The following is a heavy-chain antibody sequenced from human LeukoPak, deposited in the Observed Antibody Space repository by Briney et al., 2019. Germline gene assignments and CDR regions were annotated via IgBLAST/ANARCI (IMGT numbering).Heavy chain of an antibody. CDR2: MNPNSGNT. J-gene: IGHJ4*02. Sequence: ASVKVSCKASGYTFTGDYMHWVRQATGQGLEWMGWMNPNSGNTGYAQKFQGRVTMTRNTSISTAYMELSSLRSEDTAVYYCARGGDDSSVHGIGYWGQGTLVTVSS. CDR1: GYTFTGDY. V-gene: IGHV1-8*02. CDR3: ARGGDDSSVHGIGY. D-gene: IGHD3-22*01.